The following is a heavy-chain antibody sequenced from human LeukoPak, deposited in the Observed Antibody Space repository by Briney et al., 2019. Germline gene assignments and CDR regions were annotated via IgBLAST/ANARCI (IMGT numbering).Heavy chain of an antibody. CDR1: GGTFSSYA. V-gene: IGHV1-18*01. CDR3: AREDRHTNWFDP. Sequence: ASVKVSCKASGGTFSSYAISWVRQAPGQGLEWMGWISAYNGNTNYVQKLQGRVTMTTDTSTGTAYMELRSLRSDDTAVYYCAREDRHTNWFDPWGQGTLVTVSS. CDR2: ISAYNGNT. J-gene: IGHJ5*02.